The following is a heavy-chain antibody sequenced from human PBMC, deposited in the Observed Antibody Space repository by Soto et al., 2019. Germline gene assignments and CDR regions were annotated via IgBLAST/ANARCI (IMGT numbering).Heavy chain of an antibody. D-gene: IGHD1-7*01. CDR1: GYSFTRYW. Sequence: GEALKISCKGSGYSFTRYWIGWVRQMPGKGLEWMGIIYPGDSDTRYSPSFQGQVTISADKSISTAYLQWSSLKASDTAMYYCARLFNWIYFSEADYYYGMDVWGQGSTVT. J-gene: IGHJ6*02. CDR2: IYPGDSDT. CDR3: ARLFNWIYFSEADYYYGMDV. V-gene: IGHV5-51*01.